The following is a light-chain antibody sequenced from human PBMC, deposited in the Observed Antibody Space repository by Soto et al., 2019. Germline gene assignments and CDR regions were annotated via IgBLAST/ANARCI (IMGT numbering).Light chain of an antibody. V-gene: IGKV3-20*01. J-gene: IGKJ1*01. Sequence: ELVLTQSPGTLSLSPGERATLSCRASQSVSSSYLAWYQQKPGQAPRLLIYGASSMAPGIPDRFSGSGSGTDFTLTISRLEPEDFAVYYCQQYGSSPWTFGQGTKVEIK. CDR2: GAS. CDR1: QSVSSSY. CDR3: QQYGSSPWT.